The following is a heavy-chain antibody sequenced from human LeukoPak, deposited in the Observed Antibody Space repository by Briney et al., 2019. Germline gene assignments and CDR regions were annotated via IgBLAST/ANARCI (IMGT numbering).Heavy chain of an antibody. Sequence: GGSLRLSCAASGFTFSSYAMHWVRQAPGKGLEWVALISYDGSNKYYADSVKGRFTISRDNAKNSLYLQMNSLRAEDTAVYYCARESRWLQRTIDYWGQGTLVTVSS. D-gene: IGHD5-24*01. J-gene: IGHJ4*02. CDR2: ISYDGSNK. CDR3: ARESRWLQRTIDY. CDR1: GFTFSSYA. V-gene: IGHV3-30*04.